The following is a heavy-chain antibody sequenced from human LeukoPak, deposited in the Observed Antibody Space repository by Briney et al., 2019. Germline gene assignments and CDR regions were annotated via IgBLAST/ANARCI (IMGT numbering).Heavy chain of an antibody. Sequence: GGSLRLSCAASGFTFDDYAMLWVRHAPGKGLEWVSGICWNSGNIVCADSVEGRFTITRENANNSQYLQMNSLRAEDMALYYCAKGQTNMITFGGVIGPFDYWGQGTLVTVSS. CDR3: AKGQTNMITFGGVIGPFDY. CDR2: ICWNSGNI. J-gene: IGHJ4*02. V-gene: IGHV3-9*03. CDR1: GFTFDDYA. D-gene: IGHD3-16*02.